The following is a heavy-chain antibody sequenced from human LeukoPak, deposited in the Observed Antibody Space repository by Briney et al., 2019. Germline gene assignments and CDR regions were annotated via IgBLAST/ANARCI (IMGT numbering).Heavy chain of an antibody. Sequence: ASVKVSCKASGYTFTSYGISWVRQAPGQGLEWMGWISAYNGNTNYAQKLQDRVTMTTDTSTSTAYMELRSLRSDDTAVYYCARAEPAWELLGIDYWGQGTLVTVSS. CDR2: ISAYNGNT. CDR3: ARAEPAWELLGIDY. CDR1: GYTFTSYG. D-gene: IGHD1-26*01. J-gene: IGHJ4*02. V-gene: IGHV1-18*01.